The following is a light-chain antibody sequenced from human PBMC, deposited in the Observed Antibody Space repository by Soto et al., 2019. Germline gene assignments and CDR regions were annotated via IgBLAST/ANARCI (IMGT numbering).Light chain of an antibody. Sequence: DIQMTQSPSSVSASVGDRVTITCRASQAISNWLVWYQHKPGKTPKLLIYEASTLQSGVPSRFSATASGTDFTLTISSLQPEDAATYYCQQGSSFSLTFGQGTRL. CDR1: QAISNW. J-gene: IGKJ5*01. V-gene: IGKV1-12*01. CDR3: QQGSSFSLT. CDR2: EAS.